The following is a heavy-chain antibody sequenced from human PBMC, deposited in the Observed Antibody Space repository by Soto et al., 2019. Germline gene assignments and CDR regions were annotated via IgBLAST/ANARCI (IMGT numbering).Heavy chain of an antibody. J-gene: IGHJ5*02. Sequence: SETLSLTCTVSGGSITSYDWNWLRQPPGKALEWIGYVYNSGSTNYNPSLKSRVTISVDTSKNQFSLKVNSVTAADTAVYYCARRAVVAVTGSLDNWLDPWGQGILVTVS. CDR1: GGSITSYD. V-gene: IGHV4-59*01. CDR3: ARRAVVAVTGSLDNWLDP. CDR2: VYNSGST. D-gene: IGHD2-21*01.